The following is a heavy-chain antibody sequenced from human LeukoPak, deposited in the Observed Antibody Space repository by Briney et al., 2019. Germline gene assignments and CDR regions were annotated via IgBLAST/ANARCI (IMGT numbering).Heavy chain of an antibody. V-gene: IGHV3-15*01. J-gene: IGHJ4*02. CDR1: GFTFSNAW. CDR2: IKSKTDGGTT. CDR3: TTDIPPYGDYGYY. D-gene: IGHD4-17*01. Sequence: PGGSLRLSCAASGFTFSNAWMSWVRQAPGKGLEWVGRIKSKTDGGTTDYAAPVKGRFTISRDDSKNTLYLQMNSLKTEDTAVYYCTTDIPPYGDYGYYWGQGTLVTVSS.